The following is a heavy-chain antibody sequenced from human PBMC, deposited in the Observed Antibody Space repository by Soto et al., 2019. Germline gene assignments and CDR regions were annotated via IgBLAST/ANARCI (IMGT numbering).Heavy chain of an antibody. CDR1: GYKVSTWHNFTSYW. V-gene: IGHV5-51*01. J-gene: IGHJ6*02. D-gene: IGHD5-18*01. CDR2: IYPGDSDT. Sequence: PGESLKISCMGSGYKVSTWHNFTSYWIAWVRQMPGEGLEWMGIIYPGDSDTRYSPSFQGQVTISADKSISSVYLQWSSLKASDTAMYYCARRGYSYVGGMDVWGQGTTVTVSS. CDR3: ARRGYSYVGGMDV.